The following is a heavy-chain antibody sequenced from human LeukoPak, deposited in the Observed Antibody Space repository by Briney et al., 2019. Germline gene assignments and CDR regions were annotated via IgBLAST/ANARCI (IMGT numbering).Heavy chain of an antibody. D-gene: IGHD1-1*01. Sequence: GGSLRLSCAASGFTFSDYWMSWVRQAPGKGLEWVASIKFDESEKHYMDSVKGRFTISRDSAKSSLYLQMNSLRAEDTAVYFCARVTTNGYFEYWGQGSLVTVSP. CDR2: IKFDESEK. J-gene: IGHJ4*02. V-gene: IGHV3-7*04. CDR3: ARVTTNGYFEY. CDR1: GFTFSDYW.